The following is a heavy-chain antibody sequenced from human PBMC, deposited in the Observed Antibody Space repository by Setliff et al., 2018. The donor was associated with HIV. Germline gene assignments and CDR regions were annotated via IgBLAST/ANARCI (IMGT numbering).Heavy chain of an antibody. D-gene: IGHD6-19*01. V-gene: IGHV1-69*05. J-gene: IGHJ3*02. CDR3: ARGEGSIAVAGIDERYAFDI. Sequence: ASVKVSCKASGGTFSSYAISWVRQAPGQGLEWMGGIIPIFGTANYAQKFQGRVTITTDESTSTAYMELSSLRSEDTAVYYCARGEGSIAVAGIDERYAFDIWG. CDR1: GGTFSSYA. CDR2: IIPIFGTA.